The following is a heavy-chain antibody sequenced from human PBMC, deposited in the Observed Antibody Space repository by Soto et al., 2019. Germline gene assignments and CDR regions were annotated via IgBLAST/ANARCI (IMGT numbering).Heavy chain of an antibody. V-gene: IGHV3-11*01. CDR1: GFTFTDHY. Sequence: QVQLVESGGGLVKPGGSLRLSCTASGFTFTDHYMTWIRQAPGKGLEWVSYINSGGSNIYYSDSVRGRFTISRDNTKNSVYLKMSILIAEDAAIYYCTRDIRGANWGQGTLVIVSS. CDR2: INSGGSNI. CDR3: TRDIRGAN. D-gene: IGHD3-10*01. J-gene: IGHJ4*02.